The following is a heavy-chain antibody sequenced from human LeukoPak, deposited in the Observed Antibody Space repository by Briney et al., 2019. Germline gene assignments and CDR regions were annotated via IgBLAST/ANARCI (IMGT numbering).Heavy chain of an antibody. CDR2: IYYSGST. D-gene: IGHD1-1*01. CDR1: GGSINSYY. J-gene: IGHJ4*02. CDR3: AIGATDTPYYFDY. Sequence: SETLSLTCTVSGGSINSYYWSWIRQPPGKGLEWIGYIYYSGSTNYNPSLKSRVTISVDTSKNQFSLKLSSVTAADMAVYYCAIGATDTPYYFDYWGQGTLVTVSS. V-gene: IGHV4-59*08.